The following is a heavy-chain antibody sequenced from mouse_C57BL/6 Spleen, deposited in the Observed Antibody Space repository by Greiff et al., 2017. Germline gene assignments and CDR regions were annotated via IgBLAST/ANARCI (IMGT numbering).Heavy chain of an antibody. J-gene: IGHJ3*01. D-gene: IGHD2-4*01. CDR2: IDPEDGET. V-gene: IGHV14-2*01. CDR1: GFNINDYY. Sequence: EVHLVESGAELVKPGASVKLSCTASGFNINDYYMHWVKQRPEQGLEWIGRIDPEDGETKYDPKFQGKATITVVTSSKTAYLQLSSLTSEDTVVYYCARADYTLAYWGQGTLVTVSA. CDR3: ARADYTLAY.